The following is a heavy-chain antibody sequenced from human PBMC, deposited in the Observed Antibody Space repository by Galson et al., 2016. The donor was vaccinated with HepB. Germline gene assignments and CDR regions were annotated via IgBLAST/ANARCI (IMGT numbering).Heavy chain of an antibody. CDR3: ARQNRRTTVTSPLDY. J-gene: IGHJ4*02. CDR1: GFTFDIYG. D-gene: IGHD4-17*01. Sequence: SLRLSCAASGFTFDIYGMSWVRQAPGKGLEWVSAISGSGGNAYYADSVKGRFAISRDNSKKTLYLQMSSLRAEDTAVYYCARQNRRTTVTSPLDYWGQGTLVTVSS. V-gene: IGHV3-23*01. CDR2: ISGSGGNA.